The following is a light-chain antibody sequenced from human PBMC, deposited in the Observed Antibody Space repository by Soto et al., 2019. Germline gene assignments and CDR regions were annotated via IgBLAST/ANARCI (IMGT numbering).Light chain of an antibody. V-gene: IGKV2-30*01. CDR3: MQGTHCMYP. CDR1: QSLEYSDGNTY. CDR2: KVS. Sequence: DVVMTQSPLSLPVTLGQPASISCRSSQSLEYSDGNTYLNWFQQRPGQSPRRLIYKVSNRDSGVPDRFSGSGSGTDFTLKISRVEAEDVGVYYCMQGTHCMYPFGQGTKLEIK. J-gene: IGKJ2*01.